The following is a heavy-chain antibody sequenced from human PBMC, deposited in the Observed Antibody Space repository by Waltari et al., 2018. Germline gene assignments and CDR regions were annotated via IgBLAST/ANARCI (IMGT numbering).Heavy chain of an antibody. J-gene: IGHJ4*02. CDR1: GFTFSSYS. Sequence: EVQLVESGGGLVKPGGSLRLSCAASGFTFSSYSMNWVRQAPGKGLEWVSSISSSSSYIDYADSVKGRFTISRDNAKNSLYLQMNSLRAEDTAVYYCARVPRGYYDFWSGYPPFDYWGQGTLVTVSS. V-gene: IGHV3-21*01. D-gene: IGHD3-3*01. CDR2: ISSSSSYI. CDR3: ARVPRGYYDFWSGYPPFDY.